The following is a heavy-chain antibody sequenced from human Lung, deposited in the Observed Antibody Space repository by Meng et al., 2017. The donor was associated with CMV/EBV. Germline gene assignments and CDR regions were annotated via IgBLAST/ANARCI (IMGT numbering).Heavy chain of an antibody. CDR3: ARGRGSSWYVFVY. J-gene: IGHJ4*02. CDR2: IYSGGST. V-gene: IGHV3-53*01. D-gene: IGHD6-13*01. CDR1: GFTVSSNY. Sequence: GESLKISCAASGFTVSSNYMSWVRQAPGKGLEWVSVIYSGGSTYYADSVKGRFTISRDNSKNTLYLQMNSLRAEDTAVYYCARGRGSSWYVFVYWGQGTRVTVSS.